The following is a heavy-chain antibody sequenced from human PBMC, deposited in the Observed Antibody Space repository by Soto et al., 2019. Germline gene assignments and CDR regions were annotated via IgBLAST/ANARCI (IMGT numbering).Heavy chain of an antibody. Sequence: GGSLRLSCAASGFTFSSYAMHWVRQAPGKGLEWVAVISYDGSNKYYADSVKGRFTISRDNSKNTLYLQMNSLRAEDTAVYYCARDYSRVVSSGYYRNPAFDYWGQGTLVTVSS. CDR3: ARDYSRVVSSGYYRNPAFDY. CDR1: GFTFSSYA. V-gene: IGHV3-30-3*01. J-gene: IGHJ4*02. CDR2: ISYDGSNK. D-gene: IGHD3-22*01.